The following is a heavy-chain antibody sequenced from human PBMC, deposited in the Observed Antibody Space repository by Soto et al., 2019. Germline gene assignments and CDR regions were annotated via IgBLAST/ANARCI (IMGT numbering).Heavy chain of an antibody. V-gene: IGHV1-3*01. Sequence: ASVKVSCKTSGYTFTTYAIHWVRQAPGQGLEWMGWINSVNGNTKYSQKFQGRVTITRDRSASTAYMELSSLRSEDTAVYYCARDTSSHNTGWYYFDYWGQGTLVTVPQ. CDR1: GYTFTTYA. CDR3: ARDTSSHNTGWYYFDY. CDR2: INSVNGNT. J-gene: IGHJ4*02. D-gene: IGHD6-19*01.